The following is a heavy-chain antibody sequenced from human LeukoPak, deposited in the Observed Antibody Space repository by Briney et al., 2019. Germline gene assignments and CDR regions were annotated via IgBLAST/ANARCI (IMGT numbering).Heavy chain of an antibody. CDR1: GGSSSSYY. V-gene: IGHV4-59*01. D-gene: IGHD5-12*01. CDR2: ISYSGST. J-gene: IGHJ4*02. Sequence: SETLCLTCSVSGGSSSSYYWSWIRQPPGKGLEWIGYISYSGSTNYNSSLKSRVTISVDTSKNQFSLKLSSVTAADTAVYYCARGGYSGYDNDYWGQGTLVTVSS. CDR3: ARGGYSGYDNDY.